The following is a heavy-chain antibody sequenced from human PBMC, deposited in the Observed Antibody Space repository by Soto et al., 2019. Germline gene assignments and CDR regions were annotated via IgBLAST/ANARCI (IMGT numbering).Heavy chain of an antibody. CDR1: GFTLSGYA. J-gene: IGHJ6*03. CDR3: ARRARPDFYYMDV. V-gene: IGHV3-64*01. D-gene: IGHD6-6*01. CDR2: IRSNGVGT. Sequence: EVQLAESGGGLAQPGGSLRLSCAASGFTLSGYAMDWVRQAPGKGLEYVSGIRSNGVGTYYANSVQGRFTISRDNSKNPVYLQMGSLIPEDMAVYYCARRARPDFYYMDVWGKGTTVTVSS.